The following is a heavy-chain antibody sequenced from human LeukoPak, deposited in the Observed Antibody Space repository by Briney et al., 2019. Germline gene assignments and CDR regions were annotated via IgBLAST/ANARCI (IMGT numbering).Heavy chain of an antibody. CDR2: IYSGGSR. CDR1: GFTRSNNL. CDR3: AREGYYYDSSGYFAY. Sequence: GGSLRLSRAAPGFTRSNNLMSWVRPAPGKGVEWVSVIYSGGSRYYADSVKGRFTISRDNSKNTLYLQMNSLRTEDTAVYYCAREGYYYDSSGYFAYWGQGTLVTVSS. J-gene: IGHJ4*02. D-gene: IGHD3-22*01. V-gene: IGHV3-53*01.